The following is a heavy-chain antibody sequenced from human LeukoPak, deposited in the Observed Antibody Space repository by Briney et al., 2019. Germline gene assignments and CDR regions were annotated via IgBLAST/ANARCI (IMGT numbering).Heavy chain of an antibody. Sequence: SETLSLTCAVYGGSFSGYYWSWIRQPPGKGLEWIGEINHSGSTNYNPSLKSRVTISVDTSKNQFSLKLSSVTAADTAVYYCARARAAGVDYWGQGTLVTVSS. V-gene: IGHV4-34*01. J-gene: IGHJ4*02. D-gene: IGHD6-13*01. CDR1: GGSFSGYY. CDR3: ARARAAGVDY. CDR2: INHSGST.